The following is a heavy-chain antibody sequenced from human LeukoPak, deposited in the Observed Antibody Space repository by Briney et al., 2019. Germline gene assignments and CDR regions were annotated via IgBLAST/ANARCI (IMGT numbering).Heavy chain of an antibody. Sequence: SQTLSLTCTVSGGSISSGSYYWSWIRQPPGKGLEWIGEINHSGSTNYNPSLKSRVTISVDTSKNQFSLKLSSVTAADTAVYYCARFYDFWSGYYPFDYWGQGTLVTVSS. CDR2: INHSGST. V-gene: IGHV4-39*07. J-gene: IGHJ4*02. CDR1: GGSISSGSYY. CDR3: ARFYDFWSGYYPFDY. D-gene: IGHD3-3*01.